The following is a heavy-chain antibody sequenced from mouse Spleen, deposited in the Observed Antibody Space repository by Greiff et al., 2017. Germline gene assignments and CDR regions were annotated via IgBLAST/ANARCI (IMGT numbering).Heavy chain of an antibody. V-gene: IGHV1-69*01. CDR3: ARPLLLGYFDY. Sequence: QVQLQQPGAELVMPGASVKLSCKASGYTFTSYWMHWVKQRPGQGLEWIGEIDPSDSYTNYNQKFKGKATLTVDKSSSTAYMQLSSLTSEDSAVYYCARPLLLGYFDYWGQGTTLTVSS. D-gene: IGHD1-1*01. J-gene: IGHJ2*01. CDR1: GYTFTSYW. CDR2: IDPSDSYT.